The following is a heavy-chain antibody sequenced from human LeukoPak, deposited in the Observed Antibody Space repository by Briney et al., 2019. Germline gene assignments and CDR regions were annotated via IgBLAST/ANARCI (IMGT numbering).Heavy chain of an antibody. V-gene: IGHV3-74*01. D-gene: IGHD3-9*01. J-gene: IGHJ6*03. Sequence: PGGSLRLSCAASGFTFSSYWMHWVRQAPGKGLVWVSRINSDGSSTSYADSEKGRFTISRDNAKNTLYLQMSSLRAEDTAVYYCAKGGGFDWLNYYYMDVWGKGTTVIISS. CDR1: GFTFSSYW. CDR2: INSDGSST. CDR3: AKGGGFDWLNYYYMDV.